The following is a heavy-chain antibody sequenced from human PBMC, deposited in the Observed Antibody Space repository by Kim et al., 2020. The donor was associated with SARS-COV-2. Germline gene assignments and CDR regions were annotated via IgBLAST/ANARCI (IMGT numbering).Heavy chain of an antibody. CDR3: ASSPSSGWYYFDS. Sequence: SAGSVKGRFTISRDNSKNTVSLQMNSLRAEDTAIYYCASSPSSGWYYFDSWGQGMLVTVSS. J-gene: IGHJ4*02. V-gene: IGHV3-53*01. D-gene: IGHD6-19*01.